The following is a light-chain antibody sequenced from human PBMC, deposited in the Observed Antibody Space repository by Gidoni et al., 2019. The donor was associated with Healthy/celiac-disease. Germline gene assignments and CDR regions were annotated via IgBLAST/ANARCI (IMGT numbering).Light chain of an antibody. J-gene: IGKJ5*01. CDR3: QQYGSSLIT. CDR2: GAS. V-gene: IGKV3-20*01. CDR1: QSVSSSY. Sequence: EMVLTQSRGTLSLSPGERATLSCRASQSVSSSYLAWYQQKPGQAPRLLIYGASSRATGIPDRFSGSGSGTVFTLTISRLDPEDFAVYYCQQYGSSLITFGQGTRLEIK.